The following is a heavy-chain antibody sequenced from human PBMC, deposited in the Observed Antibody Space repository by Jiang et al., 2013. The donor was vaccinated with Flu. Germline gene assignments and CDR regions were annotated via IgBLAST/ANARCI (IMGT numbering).Heavy chain of an antibody. CDR2: INPENEAI. V-gene: IGHV1-3*01. CDR3: ARGSDQLDLYFFDF. D-gene: IGHD1-1*01. Sequence: SGAEVKKPGGSVKISCKTSGYIFNNYIMHWVRQGPGQRLEWMGWINPENEAIEYSQKFQGRVTISRDTSASTAYLEVSGLGSDDSAVYYCARGSDQLDLYFFDFWGQGTAVIVSA. CDR1: GYIFNNYI. J-gene: IGHJ4*02.